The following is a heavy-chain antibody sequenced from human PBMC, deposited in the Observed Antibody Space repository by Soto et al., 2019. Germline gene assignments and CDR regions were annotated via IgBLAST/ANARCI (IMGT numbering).Heavy chain of an antibody. CDR1: GSIFSGYG. V-gene: IGHV3-33*01. CDR3: ARDGIGGTAVRGCCDS. CDR2: IWYDGSNK. D-gene: IGHD1-7*01. Sequence: QEQLAESGGGVVQPGRSLRLSCAAAGSIFSGYGMHWVRQAPGKVLEWVAVIWYDGSNKYYADSVKGRFTISRDKSKNMVYLQMDSLRAEDTAVYYCARDGIGGTAVRGCCDSWGQGTLVTVSS. J-gene: IGHJ4*02.